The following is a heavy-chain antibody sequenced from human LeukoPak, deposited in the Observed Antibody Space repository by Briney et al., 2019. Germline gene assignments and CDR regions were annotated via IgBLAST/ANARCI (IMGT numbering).Heavy chain of an antibody. J-gene: IGHJ4*02. Sequence: SVKVSCKASGGTFSSYAISWVRQAPGQGLEWMGGIIPIFGTANYAQKFQGRVTITADESTSTAYMELSSLRSEDTAVYYCARGNHYDILTGLVSFDYWGQGTLVTVSS. CDR2: IIPIFGTA. CDR3: ARGNHYDILTGLVSFDY. CDR1: GGTFSSYA. V-gene: IGHV1-69*13. D-gene: IGHD3-9*01.